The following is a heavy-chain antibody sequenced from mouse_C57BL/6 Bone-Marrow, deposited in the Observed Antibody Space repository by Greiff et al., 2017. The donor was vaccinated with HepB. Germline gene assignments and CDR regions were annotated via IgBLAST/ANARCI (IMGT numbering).Heavy chain of an antibody. J-gene: IGHJ1*03. Sequence: EVQLVESGGDLVKPGGSLKLSCAASGFTFSSYGMSWVRQTPDKRLEWVATISSGGSYTYYPDSVKGRFTISRDNAKNTLYLQMSSLKSEDTAMYYCARKRGFDVWGTGTTVTVSS. CDR1: GFTFSSYG. CDR3: ARKRGFDV. CDR2: ISSGGSYT. V-gene: IGHV5-6*01.